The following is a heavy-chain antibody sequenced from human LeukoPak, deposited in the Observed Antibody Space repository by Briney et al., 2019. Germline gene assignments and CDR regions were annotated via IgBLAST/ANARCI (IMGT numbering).Heavy chain of an antibody. CDR1: GFTFSSYS. CDR3: AINGVGDSGYGNLDY. J-gene: IGHJ4*02. CDR2: INWNSDNI. Sequence: GGSLRLSCAASGFTFSSYSMNWVRQAPGKGLEWVSCINWNSDNIGYADSVKGRFTTSRDNAKNSLYLQMNSLRAEDTAINYCAINGVGDSGYGNLDYGDQGPLVTVSS. V-gene: IGHV3-21*04. D-gene: IGHD5-12*01.